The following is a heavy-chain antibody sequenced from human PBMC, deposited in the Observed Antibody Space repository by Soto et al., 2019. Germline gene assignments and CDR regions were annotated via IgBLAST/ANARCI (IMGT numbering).Heavy chain of an antibody. Sequence: SETLSLTCAVYGGSFSGYLWNWIRQPPGEGLEWIGEINHSGSTNYNPSLKSRATISVDMSKNLFSLKLSSVTAADTAVYFCARGHLGYYYGSGSFRLNCFDPWGQGTLVTVSS. CDR2: INHSGST. V-gene: IGHV4-34*01. CDR1: GGSFSGYL. J-gene: IGHJ5*02. CDR3: ARGHLGYYYGSGSFRLNCFDP. D-gene: IGHD3-10*01.